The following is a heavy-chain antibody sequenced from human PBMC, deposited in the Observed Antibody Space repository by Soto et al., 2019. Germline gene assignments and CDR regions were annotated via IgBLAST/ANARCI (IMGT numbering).Heavy chain of an antibody. CDR2: IYSGGST. J-gene: IGHJ3*01. CDR3: ARDLRLVIAVDATNYSGRDL. D-gene: IGHD6-19*01. Sequence: PVWSMRLSCAASGFTVSSNYMSWVRQAPGKGLEWVSVIYSGGSTYYADSVKGRFTISRDNSKNTLYLQMNSLRAEDTAVYYCARDLRLVIAVDATNYSGRDLCGPVPMV. CDR1: GFTVSSNY. V-gene: IGHV3-53*01.